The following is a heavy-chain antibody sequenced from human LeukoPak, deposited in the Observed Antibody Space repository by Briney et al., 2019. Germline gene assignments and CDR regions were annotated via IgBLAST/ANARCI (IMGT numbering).Heavy chain of an antibody. Sequence: ASVKVSCKASGYTFSTYYMHWVRQAPGQGLEWMGIINPSGGSTNYAQKFKGRVTITRDMSTSTAYMELSSLRSEDTAVYYCAADGGPYSSSSERYMDVWGKGTTVTVSS. CDR2: INPSGGST. D-gene: IGHD6-13*01. CDR3: AADGGPYSSSSERYMDV. J-gene: IGHJ6*03. CDR1: GYTFSTYY. V-gene: IGHV1-46*01.